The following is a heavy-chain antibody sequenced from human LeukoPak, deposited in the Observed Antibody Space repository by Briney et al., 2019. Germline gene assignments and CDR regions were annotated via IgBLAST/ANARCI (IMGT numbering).Heavy chain of an antibody. CDR3: ARRYCSSTSCLFDY. CDR1: GFTFSSYE. CDR2: ISSSGSTI. J-gene: IGHJ4*02. D-gene: IGHD2-2*01. Sequence: PGGSLRLSCAASGFTFSSYEMNWVRQAPGKGLEWVSYISSSGSTIYYVDPVKGRFTISRDNAKNSLYLQMNSLRAEDTAVYYCARRYCSSTSCLFDYWGQGTLVTVSS. V-gene: IGHV3-48*03.